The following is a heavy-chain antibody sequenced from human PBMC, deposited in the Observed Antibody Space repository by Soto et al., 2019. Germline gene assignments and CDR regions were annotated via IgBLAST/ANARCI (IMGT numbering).Heavy chain of an antibody. Sequence: SETLSLTCTVSGASISGFYWSWIRESAGKGLEWIGRIYATGTTDYNPSLKSRVMMSVDTSKKQFSLKLRSVTAADTAVYYCVRDGTKTLRDWFDPWGQGISVTVSS. D-gene: IGHD1-1*01. J-gene: IGHJ5*02. CDR3: VRDGTKTLRDWFDP. CDR1: GASISGFY. CDR2: IYATGTT. V-gene: IGHV4-4*07.